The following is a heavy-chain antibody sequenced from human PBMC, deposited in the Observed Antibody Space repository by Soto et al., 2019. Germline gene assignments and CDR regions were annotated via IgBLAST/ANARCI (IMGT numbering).Heavy chain of an antibody. J-gene: IGHJ5*02. D-gene: IGHD2-15*01. CDR2: ISYDGSNK. CDR3: ERDKGGGFDT. V-gene: IGHV3-30-3*01. Sequence: GGSLRLSCAASGFTFSSYAMHWVRQAPGKGLEWVAVISYDGSNKYYADSVKGRFTISRDNSKNTLYLQMKSLRAEDTAVYYCERDKGGGFDTWGQGTLVTVSS. CDR1: GFTFSSYA.